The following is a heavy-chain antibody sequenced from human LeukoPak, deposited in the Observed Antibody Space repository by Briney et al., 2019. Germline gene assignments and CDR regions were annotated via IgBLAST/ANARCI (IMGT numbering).Heavy chain of an antibody. Sequence: GGSLRLSCAASGFTFSSYALSWVRQAPGKGLEWVSVMSGSGGTTHYADSVKGRFTISRDNSKNTLYLQMNSLRAEDTAVYYCARDFHDSSGSYGVDYWGQGTLVTVSS. CDR3: ARDFHDSSGSYGVDY. CDR1: GFTFSSYA. J-gene: IGHJ4*02. D-gene: IGHD3-22*01. V-gene: IGHV3-23*01. CDR2: MSGSGGTT.